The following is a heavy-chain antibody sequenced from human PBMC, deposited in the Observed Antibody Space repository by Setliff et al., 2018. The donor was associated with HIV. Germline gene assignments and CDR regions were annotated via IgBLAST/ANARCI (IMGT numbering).Heavy chain of an antibody. V-gene: IGHV1-69*10. Sequence: ASVKVSCKASGYTFTSYYMHWVRQAPGQGLEWMGGIIPILGIANYAQKFKGRVTITADKSTSTVYMELRSLRSEDTAVYYCARDHDSSAYTYFDYWGQGTLVTVSS. CDR3: ARDHDSSAYTYFDY. D-gene: IGHD3-22*01. CDR1: GYTFTSYY. CDR2: IIPILGIA. J-gene: IGHJ4*02.